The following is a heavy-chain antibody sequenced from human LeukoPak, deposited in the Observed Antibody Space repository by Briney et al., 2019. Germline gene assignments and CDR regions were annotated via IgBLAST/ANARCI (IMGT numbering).Heavy chain of an antibody. D-gene: IGHD4-11*01. CDR1: GFTFDDYA. J-gene: IGHJ4*01. CDR2: INTDGRTI. CDR3: VRSAFLTTEFYFDY. V-gene: IGHV3-74*01. Sequence: GGSLRLSCAASGFTFDDYAMHWVRQAPGKGLEWVSRINTDGRTITYADSVKGRFTISRDNAKNTLYLQMNSLRAEDTAVYYCVRSAFLTTEFYFDYWGHGTLVTVSS.